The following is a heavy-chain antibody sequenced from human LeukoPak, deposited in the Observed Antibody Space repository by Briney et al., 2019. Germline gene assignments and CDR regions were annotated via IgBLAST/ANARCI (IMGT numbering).Heavy chain of an antibody. V-gene: IGHV4-4*07. CDR3: ARDYKGYYDGRWTAFDI. CDR2: VFSSGAT. Sequence: SETLSLTCTVSGASISDTAWSWVRQPAGRGLEWIGRVFSSGATLYNPSLNGRVSMSVDASKKQVSLKVTPVTVADTAVYYCARDYKGYYDGRWTAFDIWGQGTVVTVSS. J-gene: IGHJ3*02. D-gene: IGHD4-23*01. CDR1: GASISDTA.